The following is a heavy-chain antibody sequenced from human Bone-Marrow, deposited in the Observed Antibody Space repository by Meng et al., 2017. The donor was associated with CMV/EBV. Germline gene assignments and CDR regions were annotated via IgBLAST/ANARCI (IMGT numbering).Heavy chain of an antibody. J-gene: IGHJ5*02. Sequence: GESLKISCAACGFTFSSYDMHWVRQATGKGLEWVSAIGTAGDTYYPGSVKGQFTISRDNAKNSLYLQMNSLRAEDTAVYYCARGPDFWSGYYVPPFDPWGQGTLVTVSS. CDR1: GFTFSSYD. CDR2: IGTAGDT. CDR3: ARGPDFWSGYYVPPFDP. D-gene: IGHD3-3*01. V-gene: IGHV3-13*03.